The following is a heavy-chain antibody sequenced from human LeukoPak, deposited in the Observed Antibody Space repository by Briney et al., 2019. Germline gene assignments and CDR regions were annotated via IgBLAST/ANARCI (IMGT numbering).Heavy chain of an antibody. V-gene: IGHV3-23*01. CDR3: AKSGNSAWFYFDY. CDR1: GFTFNNYA. J-gene: IGHJ4*02. Sequence: GGSLRLSCAASGFTFNNYAMSWVRQAPGKGLEWASGISGSGANTYSADSVKGRFTISRDNSRNTQYLQVNSLRAEDTAVYYCAKSGNSAWFYFDYWGQGILVTVSS. D-gene: IGHD6-19*01. CDR2: ISGSGANT.